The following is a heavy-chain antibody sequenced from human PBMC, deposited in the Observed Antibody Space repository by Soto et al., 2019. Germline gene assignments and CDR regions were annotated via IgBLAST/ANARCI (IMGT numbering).Heavy chain of an antibody. V-gene: IGHV3-23*01. D-gene: IGHD3-9*01. J-gene: IGHJ4*02. CDR1: GFTFSSYV. CDR2: ISPSGGST. Sequence: GGSLRLSCAASGFTFSSYVMRWVRQAPGKGLEWVSTISPSGGSTYYADSVKGRFTISRDNSKNTLYLQMSSLRAEDTAVYYCAKDGGNYDILTGYSNFDYWGQGTLVTVSS. CDR3: AKDGGNYDILTGYSNFDY.